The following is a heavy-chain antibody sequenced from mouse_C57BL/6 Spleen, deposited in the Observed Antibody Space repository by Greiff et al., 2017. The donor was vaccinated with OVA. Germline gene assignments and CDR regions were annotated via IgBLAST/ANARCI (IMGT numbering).Heavy chain of an antibody. CDR3: ARRDERGYYFDY. CDR1: GYTFTSYW. CDR2: IDPSDSET. Sequence: VQLQQPGAELVRPGSSVKLSCKASGYTFTSYWMHWVKQRPIQGLEWIGNIDPSDSETHCNQKFKDKATLTVDKSSSTAYMQLSSLTSEDSAVYYCARRDERGYYFDYWGQGTTLTVSS. J-gene: IGHJ2*01. V-gene: IGHV1-52*01.